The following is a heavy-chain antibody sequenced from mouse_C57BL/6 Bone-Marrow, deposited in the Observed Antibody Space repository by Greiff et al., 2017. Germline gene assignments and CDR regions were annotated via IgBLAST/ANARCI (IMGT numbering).Heavy chain of an antibody. CDR1: GYTFTDYY. J-gene: IGHJ4*01. Sequence: EVQLQQSGPELVKPGASVKISCKASGYTFTDYYMNWVKQSHGKSLEWIGDINPNNGGTSYNQKFKGKATLTVDKSSSTAYMELRSLTSEDSAVYYCARSHYYGSSPDYYAMDYWGQGTSVTVSS. CDR3: ARSHYYGSSPDYYAMDY. CDR2: INPNNGGT. D-gene: IGHD1-1*01. V-gene: IGHV1-26*01.